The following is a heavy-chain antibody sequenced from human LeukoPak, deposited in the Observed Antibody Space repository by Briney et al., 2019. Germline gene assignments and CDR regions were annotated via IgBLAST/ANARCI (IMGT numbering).Heavy chain of an antibody. V-gene: IGHV5-51*01. CDR2: IYPGDSDT. J-gene: IGHJ4*02. CDR3: ARRAGYSSSWYYFDY. CDR1: GYRFTDYW. Sequence: GESLKISCKGSGYRFTDYWIGWVRQMPGKGLEWMGIIYPGDSDTRYSPSFQGQVTISVDKSVSTAYTQWSSLKASDTAMYYCARRAGYSSSWYYFDYWGQGTLVTVSS. D-gene: IGHD6-13*01.